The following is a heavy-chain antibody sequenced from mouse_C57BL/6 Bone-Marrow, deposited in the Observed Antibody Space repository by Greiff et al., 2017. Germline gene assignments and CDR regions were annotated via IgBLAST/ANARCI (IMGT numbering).Heavy chain of an antibody. Sequence: EVKLVESGGDLVKPGGSLKLSCAASGFTFSSYGMSWVRQTPDKRLEWVATISSGGSYTYYPDSVKGRFTISRDNAKNTLYLQMSSLKSEATAMYYCARYYYDYFDYWGQGTTLPVSS. J-gene: IGHJ2*01. CDR1: GFTFSSYG. CDR3: ARYYYDYFDY. D-gene: IGHD1-1*01. CDR2: ISSGGSYT. V-gene: IGHV5-6*01.